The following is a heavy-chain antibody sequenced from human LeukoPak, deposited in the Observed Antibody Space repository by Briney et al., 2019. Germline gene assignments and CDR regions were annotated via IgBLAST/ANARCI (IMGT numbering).Heavy chain of an antibody. V-gene: IGHV1-2*02. J-gene: IGHJ3*02. CDR1: GYTFTGYY. Sequence: ASVKVSCKASGYTFTGYYMHWVRQAPGQGLEWMGWINPNSGGTNYEQKFQGRVTMTRDTSISTAYMELSRLRSDDTAVYYCARDGGTIFGVVIIRAFDIWGQGTMVTVSS. D-gene: IGHD3-3*01. CDR2: INPNSGGT. CDR3: ARDGGTIFGVVIIRAFDI.